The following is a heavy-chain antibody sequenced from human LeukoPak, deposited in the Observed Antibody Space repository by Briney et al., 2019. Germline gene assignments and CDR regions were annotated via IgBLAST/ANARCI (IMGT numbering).Heavy chain of an antibody. CDR1: GGSISSYY. J-gene: IGHJ4*02. Sequence: SETLSLTCTVSGGSISSYYWSWIRQPPGKGLEWIGYIYYSGSTNYNPSLKSRVTISVDTSKNQFSLKLSSVTAADTAVYYCARMPRYSYGTLDYWGQGTLVTVSS. CDR3: ARMPRYSYGTLDY. D-gene: IGHD5-18*01. CDR2: IYYSGST. V-gene: IGHV4-59*01.